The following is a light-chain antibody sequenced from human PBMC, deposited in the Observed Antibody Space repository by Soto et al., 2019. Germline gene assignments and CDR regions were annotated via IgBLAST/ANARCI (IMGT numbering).Light chain of an antibody. Sequence: DIQMTQSPSSVSASVGDIVTITCRASQGSSTWLAWYQQKAGKAPNLLIYDASTLMSGVPSRFSGSGSGTEFTLTISSLQPGDFATYYCQRPETYPLTFGQGTRLEIK. CDR2: DAS. CDR3: QRPETYPLT. V-gene: IGKV1-12*01. J-gene: IGKJ5*01. CDR1: QGSSTW.